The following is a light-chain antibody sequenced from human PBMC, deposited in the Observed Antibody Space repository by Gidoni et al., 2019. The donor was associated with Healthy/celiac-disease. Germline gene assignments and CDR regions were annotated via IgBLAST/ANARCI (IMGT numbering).Light chain of an antibody. Sequence: DTQMTPSPSSLSASVGDRVTITCRASQSISTYLNWYQQKPGKAPKLLIYAASNLQSGVPSRFSGSGSGTDFTLTISSLQPEDFATYYCQQCYSTPLTFGEGTRVEIK. CDR2: AAS. J-gene: IGKJ4*01. CDR1: QSISTY. CDR3: QQCYSTPLT. V-gene: IGKV1-39*01.